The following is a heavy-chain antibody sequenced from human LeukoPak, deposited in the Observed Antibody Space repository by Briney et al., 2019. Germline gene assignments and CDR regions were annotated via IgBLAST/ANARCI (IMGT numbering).Heavy chain of an antibody. CDR3: ARAPSEIGGYYPEYFRH. CDR2: ISGSGARR. Sequence: PGGSLRLSCAASGLTFSNYGLNWVRQAPGKGLEWVSGISGSGARRDYADSVKGRFTISRDNAKNTLYLQMNSLRPEDTGVYYCARAPSEIGGYYPEYFRHWGQGTLVTVSS. CDR1: GLTFSNYG. J-gene: IGHJ1*01. V-gene: IGHV3-23*01. D-gene: IGHD3-22*01.